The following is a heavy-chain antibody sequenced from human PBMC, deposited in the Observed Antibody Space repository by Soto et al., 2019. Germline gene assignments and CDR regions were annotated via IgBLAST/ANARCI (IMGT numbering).Heavy chain of an antibody. CDR2: IYHSGST. CDR1: GGSISSSNW. Sequence: SETLSLTCAVSGGSISSSNWWSWVRQPPGKGLEWIGEIYHSGSTNYNPSLKSRVTISVDKSKNQFSLKLSSVTAADTAVYYCARGTPILTGYSENYYYYGMDVWGQGTTVT. CDR3: ARGTPILTGYSENYYYYGMDV. D-gene: IGHD3-9*01. V-gene: IGHV4-4*02. J-gene: IGHJ6*02.